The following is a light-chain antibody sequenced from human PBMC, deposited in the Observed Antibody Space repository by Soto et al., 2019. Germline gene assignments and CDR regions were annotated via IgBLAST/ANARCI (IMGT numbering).Light chain of an antibody. CDR3: QQYGNSPRT. J-gene: IGKJ2*01. V-gene: IGKV3-20*01. Sequence: EIVLTQSPGTLSLSPGERATLSCRASQSVNSNFFAWYQQKPGQAPRLLIFGVSSRAPGIPDRFTGSGSGTDFALTISRLEPEDFAIYYCQQYGNSPRTFGQGTKVEIK. CDR1: QSVNSNF. CDR2: GVS.